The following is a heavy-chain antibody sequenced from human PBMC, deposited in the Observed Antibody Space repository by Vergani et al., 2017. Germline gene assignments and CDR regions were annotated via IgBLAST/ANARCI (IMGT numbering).Heavy chain of an antibody. D-gene: IGHD2-2*03. CDR2: INPMGGST. CDR1: GYSFTSNS. V-gene: IGHV1-46*03. CDR3: ARAGYCTSTSCYSFSYYYMDV. J-gene: IGHJ6*03. Sequence: QVQLVQSGAEVKKPGASVKVSCKASGYSFTSNSMHWVRPAPGQGLEWMGIINPMGGSTTYAQRFQGRVTMTRDTSTSTVYMQLSSLRFEDTAVYYCARAGYCTSTSCYSFSYYYMDVWGKGTTVTVSS.